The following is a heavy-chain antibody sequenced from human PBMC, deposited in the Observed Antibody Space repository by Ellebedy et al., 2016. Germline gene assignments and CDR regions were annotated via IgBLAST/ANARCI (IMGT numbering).Heavy chain of an antibody. CDR1: GGSISSYY. CDR2: IHMSGST. Sequence: GSLRLSXTVSGGSISSYYWSWIRQPAGKGLEWIGRIHMSGSTNYNPSLKSRVTISVDTSKNQFSLKLSSVTAADTAVYYCARDQTGATSNYFDYWGQGTLVTASS. V-gene: IGHV4-4*07. D-gene: IGHD1-26*01. J-gene: IGHJ4*02. CDR3: ARDQTGATSNYFDY.